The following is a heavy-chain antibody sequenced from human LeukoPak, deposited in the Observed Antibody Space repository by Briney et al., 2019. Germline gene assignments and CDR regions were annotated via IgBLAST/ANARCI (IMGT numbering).Heavy chain of an antibody. Sequence: GASVKVSCKASGYTFTSYAMNWVRQAPGQGLEWMGIINPSGGSTSYAQKFQGRVTMTRDTSTSTVYMELSSLRSEDTAVYYCARAPITMIVGIDAFDIWGQGTMVTVSS. CDR2: INPSGGST. J-gene: IGHJ3*02. D-gene: IGHD3-22*01. CDR1: GYTFTSYA. V-gene: IGHV1-46*01. CDR3: ARAPITMIVGIDAFDI.